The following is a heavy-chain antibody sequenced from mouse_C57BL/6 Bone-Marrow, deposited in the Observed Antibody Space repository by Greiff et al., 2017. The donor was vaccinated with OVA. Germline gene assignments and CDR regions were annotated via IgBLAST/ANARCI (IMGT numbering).Heavy chain of an antibody. V-gene: IGHV6-6*01. D-gene: IGHD1-1*01. J-gene: IGHJ1*03. CDR3: TLLIYYYGSSDWYFDV. Sequence: EVKLVESGGGLVQPGGSMKLSCAASGFTFSDAWMDWVRQSPEKGLEWVAEIRNKANNHATYYAESVKGRFTISRDDSKSSVYLQMNSLRAEDTGIYYCTLLIYYYGSSDWYFDVWGTGTTVTVSS. CDR2: IRNKANNHAT. CDR1: GFTFSDAW.